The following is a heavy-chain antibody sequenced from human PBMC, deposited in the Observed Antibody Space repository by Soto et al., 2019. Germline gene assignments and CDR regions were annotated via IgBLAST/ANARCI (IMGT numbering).Heavy chain of an antibody. V-gene: IGHV3-30*18. D-gene: IGHD6-19*01. J-gene: IGHJ6*02. CDR1: GFTFSSYG. Sequence: GGSLRLSCAASGFTFSSYGMHWVRQAPGKGLEWVAVISYDGSNKYYADSVKGRFTISRDNSKNTLYLQMNSLRAEDTAVYYCAKDLIAVAGKGDYYYYYGMDVWGQGTTVTVSS. CDR2: ISYDGSNK. CDR3: AKDLIAVAGKGDYYYYYGMDV.